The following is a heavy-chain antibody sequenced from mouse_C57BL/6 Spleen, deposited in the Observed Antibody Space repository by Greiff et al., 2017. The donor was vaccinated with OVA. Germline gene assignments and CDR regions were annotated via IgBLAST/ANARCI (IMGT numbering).Heavy chain of an antibody. Sequence: DVKLVESGGGLVKPGGSLKLSCAASGFTFSDYGMHWVRQAPEKGLEWVAYISSGSSTIYYADTVKGRFTISRDNAKNTLFLQMTSLRSEDTAMYYCARHGLQYAMDYWGQGTSVTVSS. V-gene: IGHV5-17*01. D-gene: IGHD1-1*01. CDR2: ISSGSSTI. J-gene: IGHJ4*01. CDR1: GFTFSDYG. CDR3: ARHGLQYAMDY.